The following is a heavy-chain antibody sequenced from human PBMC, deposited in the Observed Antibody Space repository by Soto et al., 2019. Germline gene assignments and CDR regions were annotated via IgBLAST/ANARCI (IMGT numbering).Heavy chain of an antibody. V-gene: IGHV4-34*01. J-gene: IGHJ4*02. D-gene: IGHD3-22*01. CDR1: GGSFSGYY. CDR2: INHSGST. CDR3: ARGDYYDSSGYERHFDY. Sequence: SETLSLTCAVYGGSFSGYYWSWIRQPPGKGLEWIGEINHSGSTNYNPSLKSRVTISVDTSKNQFSLKLSSVTAADTAVYYCARGDYYDSSGYERHFDYWGQGTLVTVSS.